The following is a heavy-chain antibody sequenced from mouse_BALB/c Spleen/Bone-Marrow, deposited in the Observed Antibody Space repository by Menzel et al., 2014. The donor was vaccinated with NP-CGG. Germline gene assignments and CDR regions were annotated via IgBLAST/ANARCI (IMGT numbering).Heavy chain of an antibody. V-gene: IGHV14-3*02. CDR1: GFNIKDTY. J-gene: IGHJ1*01. D-gene: IGHD1-1*01. CDR2: IDPANGNT. Sequence: EVQLQQSGAELVKPGASVKLPCTASGFNIKDTYMHWVKQRPEQGLEWIGRIDPANGNTKYDPKFQGKATITADTSSNTAYLQLSSLTSEDTAVYYCARGYGSSYGTGYFDVWGAGTTVTVSS. CDR3: ARGYGSSYGTGYFDV.